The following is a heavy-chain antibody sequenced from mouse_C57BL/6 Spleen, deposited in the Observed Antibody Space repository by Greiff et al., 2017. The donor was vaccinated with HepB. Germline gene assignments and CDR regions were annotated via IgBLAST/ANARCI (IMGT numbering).Heavy chain of an antibody. CDR2: IYIGNGYT. V-gene: IGHV1-58*01. J-gene: IGHJ2*01. CDR1: GYTFTSYG. D-gene: IGHD3-2*02. Sequence: EVQLQQSGAELVRPGSSVKMSCKTSGYTFTSYGINWVKQRPGQGLEWIGYIYIGNGYTKYNEKFKGKATLTSDTSSSTAYMQLSSLTSEDSAIYFCARRTAQASGFDYWGQGTTLTVSS. CDR3: ARRTAQASGFDY.